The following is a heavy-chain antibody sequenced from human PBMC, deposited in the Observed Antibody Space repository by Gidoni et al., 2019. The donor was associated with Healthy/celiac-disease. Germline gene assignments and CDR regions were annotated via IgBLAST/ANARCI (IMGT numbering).Heavy chain of an antibody. D-gene: IGHD2-15*01. V-gene: IGHV3-15*07. Sequence: EVQLVESGGGLVKPGGSLRLSCAASGFTFSNAWMTWVRQAPGMGLEWVGLSKSKTDGGTTDYAAPVKGRFTISRDDSKNTLYLQMNSLKTEDTAVYYCTTDRYCSGGSCPSLNWFDPWGQGTLVTVSS. CDR2: SKSKTDGGTT. CDR1: GFTFSNAW. CDR3: TTDRYCSGGSCPSLNWFDP. J-gene: IGHJ5*02.